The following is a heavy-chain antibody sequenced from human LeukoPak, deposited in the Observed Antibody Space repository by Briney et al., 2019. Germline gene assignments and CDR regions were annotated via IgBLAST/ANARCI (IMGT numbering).Heavy chain of an antibody. J-gene: IGHJ4*02. CDR2: ISSSGSTI. CDR3: AKDIVGGGDDY. V-gene: IGHV3-48*03. CDR1: GFTFSSYE. Sequence: GGSLRLSCAASGFTFSSYEMNWVRQAPGKGLEWVSYISSSGSTIYYADSVKGRFTISRDNGKNSLDLQMNSLRADDTAFYYCAKDIVGGGDDYWGPGTLVTVSS. D-gene: IGHD2-21*02.